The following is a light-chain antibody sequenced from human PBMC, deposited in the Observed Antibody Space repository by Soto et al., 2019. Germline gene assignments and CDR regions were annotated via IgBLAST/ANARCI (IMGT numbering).Light chain of an antibody. CDR1: SGHSSYA. CDR3: QTWGTGIHVV. Sequence: QPVLTQSPSASASLGASVKLTCTLSSGHSSYAIAWHQQQPEKGPRYLMKLDSDGSHTKGDAIPDRFSGSSSGAERYLTISSLQSEEGADYYCQTWGTGIHVVFGGGTKLTVL. V-gene: IGLV4-69*01. CDR2: LDSDGSH. J-gene: IGLJ2*01.